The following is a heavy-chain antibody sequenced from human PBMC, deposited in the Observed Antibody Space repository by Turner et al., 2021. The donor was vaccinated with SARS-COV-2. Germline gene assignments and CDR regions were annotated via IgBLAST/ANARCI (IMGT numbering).Heavy chain of an antibody. V-gene: IGHV3-21*01. CDR1: GFTFSSYS. Sequence: EVQLVEFGGGLVTPGGSLRLSCSASGFTFSSYSMNWVRQAPGKGLEWVSSISSTSNYIFYADSVKGRFTISRDNAKNSLYLQMNSLRVEDTAVYYCARGANGNFDYWGQGALVTVSS. D-gene: IGHD1-26*01. CDR3: ARGANGNFDY. CDR2: ISSTSNYI. J-gene: IGHJ4*02.